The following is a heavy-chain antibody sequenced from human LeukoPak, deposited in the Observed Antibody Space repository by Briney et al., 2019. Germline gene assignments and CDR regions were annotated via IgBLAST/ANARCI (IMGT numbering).Heavy chain of an antibody. V-gene: IGHV1-8*03. CDR3: ARVGVLVVFNWFDP. CDR1: GYTFTSYD. Sequence: ASVKVSCKASGYTFTSYDINWVRQATGQGLEWMGWMNPNSGNTGYAQKFQGRVTITRNTSISTAYMELSSLRSEDTAVYYCARVGVLVVFNWFDPWGQGTLVTVSS. CDR2: MNPNSGNT. J-gene: IGHJ5*02. D-gene: IGHD2-15*01.